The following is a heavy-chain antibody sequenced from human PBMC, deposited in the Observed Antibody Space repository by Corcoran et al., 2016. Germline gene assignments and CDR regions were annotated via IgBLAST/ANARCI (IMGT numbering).Heavy chain of an antibody. Sequence: QDRLVQSGAELKKRGAAVKVSCKASGYTFTSYGISWVRQAPGQGLEWMGWISAYNGNTNYAQKLQGRVTMTTDPSTSTAYMELRSPRSADTAGYYCTRWGYCSGASCPQRRYYYYGMDVWGQGTTVTVSS. CDR2: ISAYNGNT. J-gene: IGHJ6*02. V-gene: IGHV1-18*01. CDR3: TRWGYCSGASCPQRRYYYYGMDV. D-gene: IGHD2-15*01. CDR1: GYTFTSYG.